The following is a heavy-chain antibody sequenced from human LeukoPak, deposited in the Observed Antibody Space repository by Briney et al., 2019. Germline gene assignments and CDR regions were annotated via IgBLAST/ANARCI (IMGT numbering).Heavy chain of an antibody. CDR1: GFTVSSNY. J-gene: IGHJ4*02. D-gene: IGHD5-24*01. CDR2: IYSGGST. Sequence: GGSLRLSCAASGFTVSSNYMSWVRQAPGKGLEWVSVIYSGGSTYYADSVKGRFTISRDNSKNTLYLQMNSLRPEDTAVYYCAKDDAWLQYGNWGRGTLVTVSS. V-gene: IGHV3-66*01. CDR3: AKDDAWLQYGN.